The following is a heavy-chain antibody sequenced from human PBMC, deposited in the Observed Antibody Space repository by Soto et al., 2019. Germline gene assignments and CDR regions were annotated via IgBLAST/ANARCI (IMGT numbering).Heavy chain of an antibody. CDR1: GYSFTSYW. CDR3: ARPSSGYAQH. Sequence: LGESLKISCKGSGYSFTSYWIGWVRQMPGKGLEWMGIIYPGDSDTRYSPSFQGQVTISVDKSISAAYLQWSSLKASDTDMYYCARPSSGYAQHWGQGTLVNVSS. J-gene: IGHJ1*01. V-gene: IGHV5-51*01. D-gene: IGHD3-22*01. CDR2: IYPGDSDT.